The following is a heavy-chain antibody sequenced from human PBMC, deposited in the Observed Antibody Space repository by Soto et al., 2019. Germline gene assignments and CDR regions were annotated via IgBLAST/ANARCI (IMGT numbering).Heavy chain of an antibody. CDR3: AKGGVAGLFDY. CDR2: ISGSGDST. Sequence: PGESLKISCAASGFTFSSYAMSWVRQAPGKGLEWVSVISGSGDSTYYADSVKGRFTISRDNSKNTLYLQMNSLRAEDTAVYYCAKGGVAGLFDYWGQGTLVTVSS. CDR1: GFTFSSYA. D-gene: IGHD6-19*01. J-gene: IGHJ4*02. V-gene: IGHV3-23*01.